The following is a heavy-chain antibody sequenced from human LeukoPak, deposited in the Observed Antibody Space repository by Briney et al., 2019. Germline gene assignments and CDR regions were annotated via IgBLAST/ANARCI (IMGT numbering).Heavy chain of an antibody. J-gene: IGHJ4*02. D-gene: IGHD5-18*01. CDR3: ARSTWIQLWPHDY. V-gene: IGHV3-66*01. Sequence: HSGGSLRLSCAVSGFTVSSNYMSWVRQAPWKGLEWVSIIYSGGTTYYADSVKGRFTISRDNSKNTLYLQMNSLRAEDTAVYYCARSTWIQLWPHDYWGQGTLVTVSS. CDR2: IYSGGTT. CDR1: GFTVSSNY.